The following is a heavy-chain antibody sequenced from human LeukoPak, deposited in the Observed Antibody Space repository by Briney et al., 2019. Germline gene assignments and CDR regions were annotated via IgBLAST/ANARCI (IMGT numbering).Heavy chain of an antibody. CDR3: AKDVKMFRGPMIMRHFDY. V-gene: IGHV3-30*18. CDR2: ISFDGSEK. CDR1: GFTFTTYG. D-gene: IGHD3-10*01. Sequence: GGSLRLSCAASGFTFTTYGMHWVRQPPGKGLEWAALISFDGSEKYYAESVKGRFTISRDNSKNTLYLQMNSVRVEDTAVYFCAKDVKMFRGPMIMRHFDYWGQGTLVTVSS. J-gene: IGHJ4*02.